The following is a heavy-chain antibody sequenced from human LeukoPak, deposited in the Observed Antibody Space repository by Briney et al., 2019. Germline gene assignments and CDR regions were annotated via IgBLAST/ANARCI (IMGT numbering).Heavy chain of an antibody. J-gene: IGHJ5*02. Sequence: ASVKVSCKASGYTFTSYGISWVRQAPGQGLEWMGIINPSGGSTSYAQKFQGRVTMTRDTSTSTVYMELSSLRSEDTAVYYCARAFSGFDPWGQGTLVTVSS. CDR3: ARAFSGFDP. CDR2: INPSGGST. V-gene: IGHV1-46*01. CDR1: GYTFTSYG. D-gene: IGHD3-10*01.